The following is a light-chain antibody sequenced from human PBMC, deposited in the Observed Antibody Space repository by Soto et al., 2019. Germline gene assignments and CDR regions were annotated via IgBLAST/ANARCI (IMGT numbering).Light chain of an antibody. CDR3: QTWGTGIWV. CDR1: SGHSSYA. CDR2: LNSDGSH. V-gene: IGLV4-69*01. Sequence: QPVLTQSPSASASLGASVKLTCTLSSGHSSYAIAWHQQQPEKGPRYLMKLNSDGSHRKGDGVPDRFSGSSSGAEHYLTSSSPQSEDEADYYCQTWGTGIWVFGGGTKLTVL. J-gene: IGLJ2*01.